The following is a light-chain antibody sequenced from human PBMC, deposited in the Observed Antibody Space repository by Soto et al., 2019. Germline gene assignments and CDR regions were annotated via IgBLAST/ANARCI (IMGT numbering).Light chain of an antibody. CDR1: SSDVGSYNL. Sequence: QSVLTQPATVSGSPGQSITISCTGTSSDVGSYNLVSWYQQHPGKAPKLMIYEASKRPSGVSNRFSGSKSGNTASLTISGLQAEDEAGYYCCSYAGSSFYVFGTGTKVTVL. CDR2: EAS. V-gene: IGLV2-23*01. CDR3: CSYAGSSFYV. J-gene: IGLJ1*01.